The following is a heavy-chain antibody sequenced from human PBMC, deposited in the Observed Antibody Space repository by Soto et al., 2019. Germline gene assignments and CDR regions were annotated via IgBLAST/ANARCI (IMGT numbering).Heavy chain of an antibody. CDR3: ARYSSSHYYYYMDV. CDR2: IYYSGST. J-gene: IGHJ6*03. V-gene: IGHV4-39*01. CDR1: GGSISSSSYY. D-gene: IGHD6-6*01. Sequence: QLQLQESGPGLVKPSETLSLTCTVSGGSISSSSYYWGWIRQPPGKGLEWIGSIYYSGSTYYNPSLKSRVTLCVDTSKNPCSLKLSSVTAADTAVYYCARYSSSHYYYYMDVWGKGTTVTVSS.